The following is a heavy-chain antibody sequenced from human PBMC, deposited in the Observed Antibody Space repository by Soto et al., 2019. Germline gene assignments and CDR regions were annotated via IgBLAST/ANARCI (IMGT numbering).Heavy chain of an antibody. D-gene: IGHD5-12*01. CDR3: ALEMATILDY. CDR1: GFTFSTYG. Sequence: QVQLVESGGGVVQPGRSLRLSCAASGFTFSTYGMHWVRQAPGKGLEWVAVIWYDGSNKYYADSVKGRFTISRDNSKNTLYLQMNSLRAEDTAIYFCALEMATILDYWGQGTLVTVSS. CDR2: IWYDGSNK. J-gene: IGHJ4*02. V-gene: IGHV3-33*01.